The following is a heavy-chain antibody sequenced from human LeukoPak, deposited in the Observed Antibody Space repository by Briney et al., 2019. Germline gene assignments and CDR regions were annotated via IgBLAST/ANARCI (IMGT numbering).Heavy chain of an antibody. J-gene: IGHJ4*02. CDR1: GFTFSSYW. CDR2: IKQDGSEK. V-gene: IGHV3-7*01. Sequence: GGSLRLSCAASGFTFSSYWMSWVRQAPGKGLEWVANIKQDGSEKYYVDSVKGRFTISRDNAKNSLYLQMNSLRAEDTAVYYCAREYASSWYDQDYFDYWGQGTLVTVSS. CDR3: AREYASSWYDQDYFDY. D-gene: IGHD6-13*01.